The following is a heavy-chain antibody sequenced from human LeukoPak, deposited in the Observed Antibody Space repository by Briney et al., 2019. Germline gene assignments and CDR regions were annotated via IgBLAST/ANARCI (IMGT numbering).Heavy chain of an antibody. V-gene: IGHV3-74*01. Sequence: PGGSLRLSCAASGFTFSTYWMHWVRQVPGKGLVWVSRISGDGTTTSYADSVKGRFTISRDNAKSTLYLQINSLRAEDAAVYYCARVLYNWNDCLDYWGQGTLVTVSS. D-gene: IGHD1-20*01. CDR3: ARVLYNWNDCLDY. CDR2: ISGDGTTT. J-gene: IGHJ4*02. CDR1: GFTFSTYW.